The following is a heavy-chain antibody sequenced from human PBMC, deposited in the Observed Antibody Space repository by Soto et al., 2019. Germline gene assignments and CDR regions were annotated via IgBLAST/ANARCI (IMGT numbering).Heavy chain of an antibody. D-gene: IGHD1-26*01. CDR1: GYSFTSYW. V-gene: IGHV5-51*01. J-gene: IGHJ4*02. Sequence: GESLKISCKGSGYSFTSYWIGWVRQMPGKGLEWMGIIYPGDSDTRYSPSFQGQVTISADKSISTAYLQWSSLKASDTAMYYWARRDRWELRGLDDWGQGTLVTVSS. CDR3: ARRDRWELRGLDD. CDR2: IYPGDSDT.